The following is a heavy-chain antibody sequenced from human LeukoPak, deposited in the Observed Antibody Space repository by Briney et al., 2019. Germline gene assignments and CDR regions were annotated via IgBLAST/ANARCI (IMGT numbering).Heavy chain of an antibody. J-gene: IGHJ4*02. CDR3: ARGVRGYYDSSGYYYDY. CDR2: ITPMSGTG. D-gene: IGHD3-22*01. Sequence: SVKVSCKASGGTFSSYAISWVRQAPGQGLEWMGGITPMSGTGNYAQKSQGRLTITADKSTSTAYMELSSLRSEDTAVYYCARGVRGYYDSSGYYYDYWGQGTLVTVSS. CDR1: GGTFSSYA. V-gene: IGHV1-69*06.